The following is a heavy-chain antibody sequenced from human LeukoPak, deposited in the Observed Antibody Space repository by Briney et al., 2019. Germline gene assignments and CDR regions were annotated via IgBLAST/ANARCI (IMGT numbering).Heavy chain of an antibody. CDR1: GFTFSSYA. J-gene: IGHJ4*02. CDR2: IHSGGHST. Sequence: GGSLRLSCTASGFTFSSYAMSWVRQAPGKGLEWVSGIHSGGHSTYYADSVKGRFTISRDNSKNTLYLQMNSLRAEDTAVYYCAKDWRMFYYYGSKDYWGQGALVTVSS. D-gene: IGHD3-10*01. CDR3: AKDWRMFYYYGSKDY. V-gene: IGHV3-23*01.